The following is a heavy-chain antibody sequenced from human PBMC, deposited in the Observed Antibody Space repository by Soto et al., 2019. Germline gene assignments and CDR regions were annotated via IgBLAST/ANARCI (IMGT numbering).Heavy chain of an antibody. J-gene: IGHJ6*02. D-gene: IGHD6-13*01. CDR3: ARGVVAAAGTGYYYYGMDV. V-gene: IGHV3-13*01. CDR2: IGTAGDT. Sequence: GGSLRLSCAASGFTFSSYDMHWVRQATGKGLEWVSAIGTAGDTYYPGSVKGRFTISRENAKNSFFLQMNSLRAEDTAVYYCARGVVAAAGTGYYYYGMDVWGQGTTVTV. CDR1: GFTFSSYD.